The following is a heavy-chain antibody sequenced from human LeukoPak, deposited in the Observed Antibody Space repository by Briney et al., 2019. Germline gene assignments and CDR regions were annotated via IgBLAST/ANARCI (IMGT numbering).Heavy chain of an antibody. Sequence: GESLKISCKGSGYTFTSYWIGWVRQMPGKGLEWMGIIYPGDSDTRYGPSFQGQVTISADKSISTAYLQWSSLKASDTAMYYCARRYYYGSGSYYRDAFDIWGQGTMVTVSS. V-gene: IGHV5-51*01. J-gene: IGHJ3*02. CDR3: ARRYYYGSGSYYRDAFDI. D-gene: IGHD3-10*01. CDR1: GYTFTSYW. CDR2: IYPGDSDT.